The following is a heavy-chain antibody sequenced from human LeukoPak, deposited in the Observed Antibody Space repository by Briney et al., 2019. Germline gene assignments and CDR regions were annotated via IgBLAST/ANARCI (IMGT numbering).Heavy chain of an antibody. CDR1: GFTFSSYS. V-gene: IGHV3-21*01. CDR2: ISSSRYI. D-gene: IGHD6-19*01. J-gene: IGHJ4*02. Sequence: GGSLRLSCAASGFTFSSYSMHWVRQAPGKGLEWVSSISSSRYIYYADSLKGRFTISRDNAKNSLYLQIDSLRAEGTAVYSCVRSMGRGWYAVYWGEGTLVTVSS. CDR3: VRSMGRGWYAVY.